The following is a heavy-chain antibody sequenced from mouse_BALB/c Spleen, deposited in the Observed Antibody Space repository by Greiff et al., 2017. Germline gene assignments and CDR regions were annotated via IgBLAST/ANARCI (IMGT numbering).Heavy chain of an antibody. V-gene: IGHV3-2*02. CDR3: ARSDDYENYFDY. CDR2: ISYSGST. D-gene: IGHD2-4*01. CDR1: GYSITSDYA. Sequence: VQLKESGPGLVKPSQSLSLTCTVTGYSITSDYAWNWIRQFPGNKLEWMGYISYSGSTSYNPSLKSRISITRDTSKNQFFLQLNSVTTEDTATYYCARSDDYENYFDYWGQGTTLTVSS. J-gene: IGHJ2*01.